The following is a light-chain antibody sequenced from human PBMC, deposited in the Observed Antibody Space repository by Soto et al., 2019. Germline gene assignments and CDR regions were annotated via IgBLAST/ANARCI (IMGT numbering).Light chain of an antibody. CDR3: QQYGSSPPWT. V-gene: IGKV3-20*01. Sequence: EIVVTQSPGTLSLSPEERATLSCRASQRVSSSYLAWYQQKPGQAPRLLIYGASSRATGILDRFSGSGSGTDFTLTISRLEPEDFAVYYCQQYGSSPPWTFGQGTKVDIK. CDR2: GAS. J-gene: IGKJ1*01. CDR1: QRVSSSY.